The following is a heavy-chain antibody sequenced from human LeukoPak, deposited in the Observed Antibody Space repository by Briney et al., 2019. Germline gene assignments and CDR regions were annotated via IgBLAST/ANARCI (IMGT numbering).Heavy chain of an antibody. V-gene: IGHV4-34*01. CDR3: AGGIAAPPGPYYFVY. Sequence: SETLSLTCAVYGGSFSGYYWSWIRQPPGKGLEWIGEINHSGSTNYNPSLKSRVTISVDTSKNQFSLKLSSVTAADTAVYYCAGGIAAPPGPYYFVYWGQGTLVTVSS. CDR1: GGSFSGYY. D-gene: IGHD6-13*01. J-gene: IGHJ4*02. CDR2: INHSGST.